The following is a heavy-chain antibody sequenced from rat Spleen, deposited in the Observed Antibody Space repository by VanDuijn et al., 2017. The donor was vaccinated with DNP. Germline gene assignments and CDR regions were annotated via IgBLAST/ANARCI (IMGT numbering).Heavy chain of an antibody. CDR3: ATDHYYGYKRGYFDF. J-gene: IGHJ1*01. V-gene: IGHV5-31*01. Sequence: EVQLVESGGGPVQPGRSLKLSCVASEFIFSNYWMTWIRQAPGKGLEWVASISNTGDNTYYSDSVKGRFSLSRDNAKSTQYLQMDSLRSEDTATYYCATDHYYGYKRGYFDFWGPGTMVTVSS. D-gene: IGHD1-9*01. CDR2: ISNTGDNT. CDR1: EFIFSNYW.